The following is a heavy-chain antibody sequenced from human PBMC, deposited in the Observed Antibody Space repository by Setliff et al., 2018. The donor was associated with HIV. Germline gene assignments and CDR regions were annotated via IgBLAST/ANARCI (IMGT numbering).Heavy chain of an antibody. D-gene: IGHD2-2*01. CDR3: VRGYCSSTTCYDDYYYMDV. CDR1: GYSMSSGYY. CDR2: VYHTGST. V-gene: IGHV4-38-2*01. Sequence: SETLSLTCGVSGYSMSSGYYWGWIRQPPGKGLEWIGNVYHTGSTNYNPSLKSRVTISVDTSKKQFFLKLSSVTAADTAVYYCVRGYCSSTTCYDDYYYMDVWGKGSTVTVS. J-gene: IGHJ6*03.